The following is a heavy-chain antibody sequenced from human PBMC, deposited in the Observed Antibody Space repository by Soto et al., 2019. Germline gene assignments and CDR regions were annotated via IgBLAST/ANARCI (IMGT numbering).Heavy chain of an antibody. J-gene: IGHJ4*02. Sequence: QVQLQQWGAGLLKPSETLSLTCAVYGGSFSGYYWSWIRQPPGKGLEWIGEINHSGSTNYNPSLKSRVTISGDTSKNQFSLKLSSVTAADTAVYYCARGGGYCSSTSCSTGSSFDYWGQGTLVTVSS. CDR1: GGSFSGYY. V-gene: IGHV4-34*01. D-gene: IGHD2-2*01. CDR2: INHSGST. CDR3: ARGGGYCSSTSCSTGSSFDY.